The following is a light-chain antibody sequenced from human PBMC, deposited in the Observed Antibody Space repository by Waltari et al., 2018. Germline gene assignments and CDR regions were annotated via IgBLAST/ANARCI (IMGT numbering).Light chain of an antibody. CDR2: GIS. CDR3: QQDFDVPWT. V-gene: IGKV3D-7*01. Sequence: VMTQSPAPLPLSPGARATPSCRASPSVRTSHVSWYQQKPAQAPRLLIYGISRRATGVPDRFSASGSGTDFTLTISSLQPEDFAVYYCQQDFDVPWTFGQGTRLEIK. CDR1: PSVRTSH. J-gene: IGKJ1*01.